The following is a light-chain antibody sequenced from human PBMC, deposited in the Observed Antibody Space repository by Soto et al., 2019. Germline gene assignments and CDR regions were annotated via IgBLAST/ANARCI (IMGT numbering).Light chain of an antibody. CDR2: SNN. CDR3: AVWDDSLDGVV. V-gene: IGLV1-44*01. J-gene: IGLJ2*01. CDR1: SSNIGSNT. Sequence: QSVLTQPPSASGTPGQRVTISCSGSSSNIGSNTVNWYEQLPGTAPKLLIYSNNHRPSGVPDRFSGSKSGTSASLAISGLQSEYEADYYCAVWDDSLDGVVFGGGTKLTVL.